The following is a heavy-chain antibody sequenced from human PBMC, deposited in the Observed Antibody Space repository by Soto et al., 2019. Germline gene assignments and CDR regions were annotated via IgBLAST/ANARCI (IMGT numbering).Heavy chain of an antibody. D-gene: IGHD1-1*01. CDR3: ASAVQLERLACYYFDS. CDR2: IIPILGIA. J-gene: IGHJ4*02. Sequence: QVQLVQSGAEVKKPGSSVKVSCKASGGTFSSYTISWVRQAPGQGLEWMGRIIPILGIANYAQKFQGRVTITADKSTSTAYMELSSLRSEDTAVYYCASAVQLERLACYYFDSWGQGTLVTVSS. CDR1: GGTFSSYT. V-gene: IGHV1-69*02.